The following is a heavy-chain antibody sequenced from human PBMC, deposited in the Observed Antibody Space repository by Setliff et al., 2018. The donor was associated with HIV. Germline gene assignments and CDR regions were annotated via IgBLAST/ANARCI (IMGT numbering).Heavy chain of an antibody. J-gene: IGHJ4*01. D-gene: IGHD2-2*01. Sequence: KASETLSLTCTVSGGSISSSKWWSWVRQPPGKGLEWIGEIYHRGNTNYSPSLKSRLIMSVDTSKNQFSLKLSSVTAADTAVYYCARHHLVDPFDYWGHGTLVTVSS. CDR1: GGSISSSKW. CDR3: ARHHLVDPFDY. V-gene: IGHV4-4*02. CDR2: IYHRGNT.